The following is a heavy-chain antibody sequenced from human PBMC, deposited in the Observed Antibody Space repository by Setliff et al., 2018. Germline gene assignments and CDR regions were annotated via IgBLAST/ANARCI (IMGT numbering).Heavy chain of an antibody. D-gene: IGHD6-19*01. Sequence: SETLSLTCTVSGGSISSHYWSWIRQPPGKGLEWIGYIYYSGSTNYNPSLKSRVTISVDTSKNQFSLKLNSVTAADTALYYCARAISGWYSAFYYFDYWGQGTPVTVSS. J-gene: IGHJ4*02. CDR3: ARAISGWYSAFYYFDY. CDR2: IYYSGST. CDR1: GGSISSHY. V-gene: IGHV4-59*08.